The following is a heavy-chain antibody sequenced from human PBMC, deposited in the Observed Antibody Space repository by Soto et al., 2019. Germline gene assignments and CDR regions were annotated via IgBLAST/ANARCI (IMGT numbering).Heavy chain of an antibody. D-gene: IGHD7-27*01. Sequence: GGSLRLSCAASGFSFSISPMHWVRQAPGKGPEWVALISYDGTNKFYADSVKGRFTISRDNSKSTLYLQVDSLRPEDAAVYYCARDPKTSGGQHWAFNYFDSWGQGTLVT. CDR2: ISYDGTNK. CDR3: ARDPKTSGGQHWAFNYFDS. V-gene: IGHV3-30-3*01. J-gene: IGHJ4*02. CDR1: GFSFSISP.